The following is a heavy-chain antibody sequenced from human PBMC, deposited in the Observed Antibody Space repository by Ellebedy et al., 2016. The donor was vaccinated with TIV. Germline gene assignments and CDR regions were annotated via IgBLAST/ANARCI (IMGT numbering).Heavy chain of an antibody. CDR2: ISSSSSYI. J-gene: IGHJ4*02. V-gene: IGHV3-21*01. Sequence: GESLKISCAASGFTFSSYSMNWVRQAPGKGLEWVSSISSSSSYIYYADSVKGRFTISRDNAKNSLYLQMNSLRAEDTAVYYCARIKSSSWSFDYWGQGTLVTVSS. CDR1: GFTFSSYS. CDR3: ARIKSSSWSFDY. D-gene: IGHD6-13*01.